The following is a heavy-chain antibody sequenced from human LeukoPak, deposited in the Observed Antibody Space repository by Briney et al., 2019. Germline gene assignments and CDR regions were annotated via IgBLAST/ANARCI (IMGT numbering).Heavy chain of an antibody. CDR3: VRQFAS. CDR1: GFTFRIYW. J-gene: IGHJ4*02. CDR2: VSGSGSTV. Sequence: GGSLRLSCAASGFTFRIYWMTWVRQLPGKRLEWVAYVSGSGSTVYYADSVKGRFTISRDNGKSSLYLQMNSLRVEDTALYYCVRQFASWGQGTLVTVSS. V-gene: IGHV3-48*01.